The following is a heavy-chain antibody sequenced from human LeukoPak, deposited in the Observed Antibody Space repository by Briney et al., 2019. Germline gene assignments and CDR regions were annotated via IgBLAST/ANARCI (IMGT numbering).Heavy chain of an antibody. V-gene: IGHV3-23*01. J-gene: IGHJ2*01. CDR3: VEWNSVYWYFDL. Sequence: GGSLRLTWAASEFAFTNYAISWPGQVPERGLKWVSGISGSGGNTYYADSVKGRFTISRDNSKNTLHLQMDSLRAEDTALYYCVEWNSVYWYFDLWGRGTLVTVSS. CDR2: ISGSGGNT. CDR1: EFAFTNYA. D-gene: IGHD3-16*01.